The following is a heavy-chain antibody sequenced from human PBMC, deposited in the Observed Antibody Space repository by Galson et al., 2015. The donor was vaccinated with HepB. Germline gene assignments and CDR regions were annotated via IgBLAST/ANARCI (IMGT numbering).Heavy chain of an antibody. D-gene: IGHD1-26*01. Sequence: SLRLSCAASGFTFSSYSMNWVRQAPGKGLEWVSSISSSSSTIYYADSVKGRFTISRDNAKNSLYLQMNSLRAEDTAVYYCARDGRVSGSYIDYYYGMDVWGQGTTVTVSS. CDR1: GFTFSSYS. J-gene: IGHJ6*02. V-gene: IGHV3-48*01. CDR3: ARDGRVSGSYIDYYYGMDV. CDR2: ISSSSSTI.